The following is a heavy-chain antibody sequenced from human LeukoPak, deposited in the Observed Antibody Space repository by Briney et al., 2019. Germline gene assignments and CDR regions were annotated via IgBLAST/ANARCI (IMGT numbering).Heavy chain of an antibody. V-gene: IGHV4-59*01. CDR1: GGSISSYY. Sequence: PSETLSLTCAVSGGSISSYYWSWIRQPPGERLEWIGFFYYSGSTNYNPSLKSRVTISVDTSKNHFSLKLSSVTAADTAVYYCARGPGGYSYGYYFDYWGQGTLVTVSS. D-gene: IGHD5-18*01. J-gene: IGHJ4*02. CDR2: FYYSGST. CDR3: ARGPGGYSYGYYFDY.